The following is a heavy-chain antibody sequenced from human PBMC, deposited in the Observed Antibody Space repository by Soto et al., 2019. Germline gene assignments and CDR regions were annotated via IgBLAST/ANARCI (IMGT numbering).Heavy chain of an antibody. V-gene: IGHV3-7*03. CDR1: GFMFGSYW. J-gene: IGHJ4*02. D-gene: IGHD4-17*01. CDR2: IKRDGSEK. CDR3: ARVRATDYEIDY. Sequence: GGSLRLSCTASGFMFGSYWMTWVRHVPGKGLQWVANIKRDGSEKYYVDFVKGRFTISRNNADNSVFLDMNNLRVDDTATYYCARVRATDYEIDYWGQGALVTVSS.